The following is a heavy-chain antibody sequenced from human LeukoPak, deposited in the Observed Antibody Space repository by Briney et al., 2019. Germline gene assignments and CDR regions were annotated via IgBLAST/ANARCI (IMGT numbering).Heavy chain of an antibody. J-gene: IGHJ4*02. D-gene: IGHD1-26*01. CDR1: GFTFSTYA. CDR2: ISGGGPGT. V-gene: IGHV3-23*01. CDR3: AKGGQSYFDY. Sequence: RASLRLSCAAPGFTFSTYAMSWVRQAPGKGLQWVSAISGGGPGTYYADSVKGRFTISRDNSTNTLYLQMNRLRAEDTAVYYCAKGGQSYFDYWGQGTLVT.